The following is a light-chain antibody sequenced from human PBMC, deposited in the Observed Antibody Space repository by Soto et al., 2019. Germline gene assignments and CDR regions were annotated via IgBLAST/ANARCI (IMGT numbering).Light chain of an antibody. CDR3: FSFTTDWTHV. Sequence: QSVLTQPPSASGTPGQRVTISCSGDTPNIGYNSVNWYQQLPGTAPKLLIWGSNQRPSGVPDRFSGSKSDNSGSLAISGLQSEDEADYFCFSFTTDWTHVFGTGTKVTVL. CDR2: GSN. CDR1: TPNIGYNS. V-gene: IGLV1-44*01. J-gene: IGLJ1*01.